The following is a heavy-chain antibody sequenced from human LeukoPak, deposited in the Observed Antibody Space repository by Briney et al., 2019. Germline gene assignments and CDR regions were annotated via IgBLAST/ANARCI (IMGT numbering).Heavy chain of an antibody. CDR3: AKVDYNSGSFFDY. CDR1: GFTVSSNY. D-gene: IGHD3-10*01. CDR2: IYSGSST. Sequence: GGSLRLSCAASGFTVSSNYMSWVRQARGKGLEWVLVIYSGSSTYYADSVKGRFTISRDNSKNTVYLQINSLRAEDTAVYYCAKVDYNSGSFFDYWGQGTLVTVSS. V-gene: IGHV3-53*01. J-gene: IGHJ4*02.